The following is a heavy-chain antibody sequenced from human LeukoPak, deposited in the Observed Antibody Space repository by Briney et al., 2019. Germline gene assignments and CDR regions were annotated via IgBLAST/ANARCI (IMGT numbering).Heavy chain of an antibody. V-gene: IGHV5-51*01. Sequence: GESLKISCKGSGYSFTSYWIGWVRQMPGKGLEWMGIIYPGDSDTRYSPSFQGQVTISADKSISTAYLQWSSLKASDTAMYDCARITYYYDSSGYSNNWFDTWGQGTLGTVSS. CDR1: GYSFTSYW. J-gene: IGHJ5*02. D-gene: IGHD3-22*01. CDR3: ARITYYYDSSGYSNNWFDT. CDR2: IYPGDSDT.